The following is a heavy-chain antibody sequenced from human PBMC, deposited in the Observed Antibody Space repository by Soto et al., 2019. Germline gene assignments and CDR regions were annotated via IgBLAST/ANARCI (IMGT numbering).Heavy chain of an antibody. Sequence: QVQLQESGPGLVQPSGTLSLTCAVSGDSITGDNWWSWVRQPPGKGLEWIGEIHHSGATNYNPSRKSRVTMSVDKSKNQFSLKLNSVTAAGTAMFYCATQGFYRMGVWGRGTTVTVSS. CDR2: IHHSGAT. J-gene: IGHJ6*02. V-gene: IGHV4-4*02. CDR1: GDSITGDNW. CDR3: ATQGFYRMGV.